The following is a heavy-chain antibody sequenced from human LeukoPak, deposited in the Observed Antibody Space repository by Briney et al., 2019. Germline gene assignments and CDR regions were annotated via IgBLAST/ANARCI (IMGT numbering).Heavy chain of an antibody. CDR1: GYTFTTYP. CDR3: ARDHTYYSGTSDAFDF. J-gene: IGHJ3*01. D-gene: IGHD2/OR15-2a*01. V-gene: IGHV1-18*01. CDR2: INPNNGNI. Sequence: ASVKVSCNTSGYTFTTYPIAWVRQAPGQGLEWMAWINPNNGNINSAKKFQGRVTVTTDTSTSTAYMELRSLRSDDTAVFYCARDHTYYSGTSDAFDFWGQGTLVTVSS.